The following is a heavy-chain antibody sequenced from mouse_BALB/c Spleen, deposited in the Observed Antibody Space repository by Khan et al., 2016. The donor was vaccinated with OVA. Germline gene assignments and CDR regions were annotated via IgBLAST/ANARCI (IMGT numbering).Heavy chain of an antibody. J-gene: IGHJ4*01. D-gene: IGHD1-1*01. V-gene: IGHV3-2*02. Sequence: EVQLVESGPGLVKPSQSLSLTCTVTGYSITSNYAWNWIRQFPGNKLEWMGYISYSGRTSYIPSLKSRISITRDTSKNQFFLQLNSVTTEDTATYYCARGNYYGYAMDYWGQGTSVPVSS. CDR3: ARGNYYGYAMDY. CDR1: GYSITSNYA. CDR2: ISYSGRT.